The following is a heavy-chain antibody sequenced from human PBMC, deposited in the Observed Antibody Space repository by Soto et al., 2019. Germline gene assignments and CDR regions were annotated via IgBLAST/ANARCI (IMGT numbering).Heavy chain of an antibody. CDR2: ITGTSAFT. Sequence: GGSLRLSCAASGFIFSDFQINWVRQAPGRGLEWLSSITGTSAFTHYADSIGGRFTISRDNPNNLLFLQMDNLRPEDTAVYYFARYNLAFQWAFDLWGQGTLVTVSS. D-gene: IGHD1-26*01. V-gene: IGHV3-21*01. CDR1: GFIFSDFQ. J-gene: IGHJ4*02. CDR3: ARYNLAFQWAFDL.